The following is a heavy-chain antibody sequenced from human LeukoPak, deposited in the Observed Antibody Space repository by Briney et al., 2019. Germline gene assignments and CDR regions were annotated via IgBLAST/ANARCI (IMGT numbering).Heavy chain of an antibody. J-gene: IGHJ4*02. CDR1: GFTFSSYA. CDR2: ISGSGGST. V-gene: IGHV3-23*01. Sequence: GGSLRLSCAASGFTFSSYAMRWVRQAPGKGLEWVSAISGSGGSTYYADSVKGRFTISRDNSKNTLYLQMNSLRAEDTAVYYCAISARYCSGGSCYSPIDYWGQGTLVTVSS. D-gene: IGHD2-15*01. CDR3: AISARYCSGGSCYSPIDY.